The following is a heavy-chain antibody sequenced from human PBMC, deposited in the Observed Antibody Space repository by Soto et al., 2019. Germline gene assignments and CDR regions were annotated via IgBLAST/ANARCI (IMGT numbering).Heavy chain of an antibody. Sequence: EVQLLESGGGLVQPGGSLRLSCAASGFTFSSYAMSWVRQAPGKGLEWVSAITGSGDSTYYADSVEGRLTVSRDNSKTTRYLQMTRLRAEDTAVYFCAKVFVFTIREGFDYWGLGNLVTVSS. J-gene: IGHJ4*02. CDR1: GFTFSSYA. CDR3: AKVFVFTIREGFDY. D-gene: IGHD3-3*01. CDR2: ITGSGDST. V-gene: IGHV3-23*01.